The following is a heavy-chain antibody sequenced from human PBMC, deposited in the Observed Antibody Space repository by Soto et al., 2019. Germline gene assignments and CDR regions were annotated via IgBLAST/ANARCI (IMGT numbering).Heavy chain of an antibody. J-gene: IGHJ4*02. D-gene: IGHD1-26*01. CDR1: GFTFTKAY. V-gene: IGHV3-15*01. Sequence: EVQLVESGGGLVEPGGSIRLSCVASGFTFTKAYMTWVRQAPGKGLEWVGRIKGSHAGGTTDYATSVKGRFTISRDDSKNTLYLKMNSLKSEDTSVYYCATEGGYPGSNFYGAYWGQGTLVTVSS. CDR3: ATEGGYPGSNFYGAY. CDR2: IKGSHAGGTT.